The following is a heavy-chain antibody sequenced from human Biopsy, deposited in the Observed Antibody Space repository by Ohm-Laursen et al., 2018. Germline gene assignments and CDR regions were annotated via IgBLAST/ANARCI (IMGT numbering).Heavy chain of an antibody. CDR3: ARQVDFWGGYVDY. V-gene: IGHV4-39*01. J-gene: IGHJ4*02. CDR2: IYYSGDT. Sequence: TLSLTCTVSGGSISDSTYHWGWIRQSPGKGLEWIGNIYYSGDTDYSPSLKSRVTISVDTSNNPFSLKLRSVTAADTAVYYCARQVDFWGGYVDYWGQGTLVAVSS. D-gene: IGHD3-3*01. CDR1: GGSISDSTYH.